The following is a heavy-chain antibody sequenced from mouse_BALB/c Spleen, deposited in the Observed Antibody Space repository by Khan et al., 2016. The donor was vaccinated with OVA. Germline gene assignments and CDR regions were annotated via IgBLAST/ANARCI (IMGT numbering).Heavy chain of an antibody. V-gene: IGHV3-1*02. CDR2: ISYSGST. CDR3: ARTARIKY. D-gene: IGHD1-2*01. Sequence: VQLKQSGPGLVKPSQSLSLTCTVTGYSITSGYGWNWIRQFPGNKLEWMGYISYSGSTNYNPYLKSRISITRDTSKNQFFLQLNSVTTENTATYSCARTARIKYWGQGTTLTVSS. J-gene: IGHJ2*01. CDR1: GYSITSGYG.